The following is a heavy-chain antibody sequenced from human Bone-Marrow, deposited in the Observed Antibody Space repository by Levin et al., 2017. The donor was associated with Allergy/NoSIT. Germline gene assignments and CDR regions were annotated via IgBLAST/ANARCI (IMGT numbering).Heavy chain of an antibody. Sequence: GESLKISCAASGFTFSDYYMSWIRQAPGKGLEWVSYISSSGSTIYYADSVKGRFTISRDNAKNSLYLQMNSLRAEDTAVYYCARGGSRVARGFDYWGQGTLVTVSS. J-gene: IGHJ4*02. CDR1: GFTFSDYY. CDR3: ARGGSRVARGFDY. CDR2: ISSSGSTI. V-gene: IGHV3-11*01. D-gene: IGHD2-15*01.